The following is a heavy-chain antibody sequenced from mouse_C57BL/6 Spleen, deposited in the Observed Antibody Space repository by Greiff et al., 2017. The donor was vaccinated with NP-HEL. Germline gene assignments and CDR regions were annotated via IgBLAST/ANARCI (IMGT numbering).Heavy chain of an antibody. V-gene: IGHV5-16*01. D-gene: IGHD1-1*01. Sequence: DVHLVESEGGLVQPGSSMKLSCTASGFTFSDYYMAWVRQVPEKGLEWVANINYDGSSTYYLDSLKSRFIISRDNAKNILYLQMSSLKSEDTATYYCAREGLLRWYFDVWGTGTTVTVSS. J-gene: IGHJ1*03. CDR3: AREGLLRWYFDV. CDR1: GFTFSDYY. CDR2: INYDGSST.